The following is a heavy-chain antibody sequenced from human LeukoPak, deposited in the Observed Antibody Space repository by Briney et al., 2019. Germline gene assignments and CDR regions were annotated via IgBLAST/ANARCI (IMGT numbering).Heavy chain of an antibody. V-gene: IGHV6-1*01. Sequence: SQTLSLTCAISGDSVSSNSAVWNWIRQSPSRGLEWLGRTYYRSKWSTDYAVSVKSRININADTSKNQFSLQLNSVTPEDTAVYYCAELGITMIGGVWGKGTTVTISS. J-gene: IGHJ6*04. CDR3: AELGITMIGGV. D-gene: IGHD3-10*02. CDR2: TYYRSKWST. CDR1: GDSVSSNSAV.